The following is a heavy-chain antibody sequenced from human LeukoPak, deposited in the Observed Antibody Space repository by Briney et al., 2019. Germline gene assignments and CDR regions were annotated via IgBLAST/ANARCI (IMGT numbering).Heavy chain of an antibody. Sequence: SGTLSLTCAVSSGSISSSTWWSWVRQPPGKGLEWIGEINHSGSTHYTPSLKSQVTISVDTSDNKFSPKMISVTAADAAVYYCALGYNDIWELWGRGTLVTVSS. D-gene: IGHD5-24*01. J-gene: IGHJ4*02. CDR2: INHSGST. CDR1: SGSISSSTW. V-gene: IGHV4-4*02. CDR3: ALGYNDIWEL.